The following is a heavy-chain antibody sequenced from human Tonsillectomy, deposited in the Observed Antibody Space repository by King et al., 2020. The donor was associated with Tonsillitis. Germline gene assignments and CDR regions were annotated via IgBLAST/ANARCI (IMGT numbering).Heavy chain of an antibody. CDR3: ARVAHIVANPYGMDV. D-gene: IGHD5-12*01. Sequence: QLQESGSGLVKPSQTLSLTCAVSGGSISSAGYSWSWIRQPPGKGLEWIGYIYHSGSTYYNPSLKSRVTISVDRSKNQFSLKLSSVTAADTAVYYCARVAHIVANPYGMDVWGQGNTVTVSS. V-gene: IGHV4-30-2*01. CDR2: IYHSGST. J-gene: IGHJ6*02. CDR1: GGSISSAGYS.